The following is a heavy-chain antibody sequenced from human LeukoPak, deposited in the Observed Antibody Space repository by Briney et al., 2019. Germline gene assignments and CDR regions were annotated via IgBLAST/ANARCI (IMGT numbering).Heavy chain of an antibody. CDR1: GYSFTSYW. CDR2: IYPGDSDT. J-gene: IGHJ4*02. CDR3: ARQSRSYGYDFDY. V-gene: IGHV5-51*01. Sequence: GESLKISCKGSGYSFTSYWIGWVRQMPGKGLEWMGIIYPGDSDTRYSPSFQGQATISADKSISTAYLQWSSLKASDTAMYYCARQSRSYGYDFDYWGQGTLVTVSP. D-gene: IGHD5-18*01.